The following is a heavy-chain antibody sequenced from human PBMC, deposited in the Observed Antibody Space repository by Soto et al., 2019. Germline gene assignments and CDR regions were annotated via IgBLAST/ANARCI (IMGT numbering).Heavy chain of an antibody. CDR1: GFTFDDYA. Sequence: TGGSLRLSCAASGFTFDDYAMHWVRQPPGKGLEWVSGISWNSGTIGYADSLKGRFTISRDNAKNSLYLQMNSLRPEDTAFYYCAKDGDVAVAGTSLYWGQGTLVTVSS. J-gene: IGHJ4*02. CDR2: ISWNSGTI. D-gene: IGHD6-19*01. V-gene: IGHV3-9*01. CDR3: AKDGDVAVAGTSLY.